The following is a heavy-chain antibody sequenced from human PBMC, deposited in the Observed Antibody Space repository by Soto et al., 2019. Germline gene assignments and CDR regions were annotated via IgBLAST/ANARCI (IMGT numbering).Heavy chain of an antibody. Sequence: NPSETLSLTCTVSGGSISSGGYYWSWIRQHPGKGLEWIGYIYYSGSTYYNPSLKSRVTISVDTSKNQFSLKLSSVTAADTAVYYCARVPVGDIWGSYRSTTSNWYFDLWGRGTLVTVSS. CDR3: ARVPVGDIWGSYRSTTSNWYFDL. D-gene: IGHD3-16*02. V-gene: IGHV4-31*03. CDR1: GGSISSGGYY. CDR2: IYYSGST. J-gene: IGHJ2*01.